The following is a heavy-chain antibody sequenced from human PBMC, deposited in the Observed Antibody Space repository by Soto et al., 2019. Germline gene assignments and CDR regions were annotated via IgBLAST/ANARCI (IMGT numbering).Heavy chain of an antibody. V-gene: IGHV3-30*04. CDR1: GFTFSSYA. Sequence: PGGSLRLSCAASGFTFSSYAMHWVRQAPGKGLEWVAVISYDGSNKYYADSVKGRFTISRDNSKNTLYLQMNSLRAEDTAVYYCAKDTGPSGYYYGFDYWGQGTLVTVSS. CDR2: ISYDGSNK. D-gene: IGHD3-22*01. CDR3: AKDTGPSGYYYGFDY. J-gene: IGHJ4*02.